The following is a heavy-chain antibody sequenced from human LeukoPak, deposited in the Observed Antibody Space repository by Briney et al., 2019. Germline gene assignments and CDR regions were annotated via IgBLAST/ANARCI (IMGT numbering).Heavy chain of an antibody. CDR1: GVSISSSSYY. D-gene: IGHD3-10*01. J-gene: IGHJ5*02. CDR3: ARDSGWFDP. CDR2: IYYSGST. Sequence: PSETLSLTCTVSGVSISSSSYYWGWIRQSPGKGLEWIGYIYYSGSTYYNPPLKSRVTISVDTSKNQFSLKLSSVTAADTAVYYCARDSGWFDPWGQGTLVTVSS. V-gene: IGHV4-31*03.